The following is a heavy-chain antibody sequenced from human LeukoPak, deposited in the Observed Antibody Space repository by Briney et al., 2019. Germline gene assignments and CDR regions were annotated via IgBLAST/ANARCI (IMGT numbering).Heavy chain of an antibody. V-gene: IGHV3-23*01. D-gene: IGHD3-10*01. CDR3: ARDSNARGFGGVGFFDY. Sequence: QSGGSLRLSCAASGFTFSSYAMNWVRQAPGKGLEWVSAISGSAGTTYYADSVKGRFTISRDNAKNSLYPQMNSLRAEDTAVYYCARDSNARGFGGVGFFDYWGQGTLATVSS. CDR1: GFTFSSYA. CDR2: ISGSAGTT. J-gene: IGHJ4*02.